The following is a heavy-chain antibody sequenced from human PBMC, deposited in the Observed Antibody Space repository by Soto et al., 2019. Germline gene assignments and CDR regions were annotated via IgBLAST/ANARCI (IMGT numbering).Heavy chain of an antibody. CDR3: ARDKSIPVSYSSSDY. CDR1: GYTFTSYG. D-gene: IGHD6-13*01. V-gene: IGHV1-18*01. Sequence: ASVKVSCKASGYTFTSYGISWVRQAPGQGLEWMGWISAYNGNTNYAQKLQGRVTMTTDTSTSTAYMELRSLRSHDTAVYYCARDKSIPVSYSSSDYSGQGTLVTVSA. CDR2: ISAYNGNT. J-gene: IGHJ4*02.